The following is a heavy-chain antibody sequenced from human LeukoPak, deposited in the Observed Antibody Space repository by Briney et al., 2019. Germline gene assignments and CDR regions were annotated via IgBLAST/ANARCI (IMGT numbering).Heavy chain of an antibody. Sequence: PGESLVISCEASGYSFTNYWIGWLREMPGKGLEWMGIIYPGDSDTRYRSSFQGQVTVSADKSISIAYLQWSSLKASDTAIYYCTRLNNWFESWGEGTLVTVSS. J-gene: IGHJ5*01. CDR3: TRLNNWFES. V-gene: IGHV5-51*01. CDR2: IYPGDSDT. CDR1: GYSFTNYW.